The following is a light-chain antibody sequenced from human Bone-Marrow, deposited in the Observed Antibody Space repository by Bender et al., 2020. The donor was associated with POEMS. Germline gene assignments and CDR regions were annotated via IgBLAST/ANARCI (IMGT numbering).Light chain of an antibody. CDR3: QTWGPGIQV. CDR1: SGHISYA. J-gene: IGLJ3*02. V-gene: IGLV4-69*02. Sequence: QLVLTQSPSASASLGASVKLTCTLSSGHISYAIAWHQQQPEKGPRYLMKVNSDGSHFKGDGIPDRFSGSSSGAERYLIISSLQSEDEADYYCQTWGPGIQVFGGGTKLTVL. CDR2: VNSDGSH.